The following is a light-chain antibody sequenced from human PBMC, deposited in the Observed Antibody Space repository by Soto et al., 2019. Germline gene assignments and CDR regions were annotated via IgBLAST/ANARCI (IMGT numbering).Light chain of an antibody. CDR1: SSNIGSNY. CDR3: AVWDDSLSGRV. V-gene: IGLV1-47*01. J-gene: IGLJ7*01. Sequence: QLVLTQPPSASGTPGQRVTISCSGSSSNIGSNYVSWHQQFPGTAPKLLIHRNNQRPSGVPDRFSGSKSGTSASLAISGLRSEDEADYYCAVWDDSLSGRVFGGGTQLTVL. CDR2: RNN.